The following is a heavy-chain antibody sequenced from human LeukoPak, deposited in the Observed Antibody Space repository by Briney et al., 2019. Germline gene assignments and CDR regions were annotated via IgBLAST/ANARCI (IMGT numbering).Heavy chain of an antibody. CDR2: ISSSTSYI. CDR3: ARAGGSTVSHSDY. V-gene: IGHV3-21*01. Sequence: GGSLRLSCAASGFTFSSYSMNWIRQAPGKGLEWVSSISSSTSYIYYADSVKGRFTISKDSAKNSLYLQMNSLRAEDTAMYYCARAGGSTVSHSDYWGQGTLVTVSS. D-gene: IGHD4-17*01. J-gene: IGHJ4*02. CDR1: GFTFSSYS.